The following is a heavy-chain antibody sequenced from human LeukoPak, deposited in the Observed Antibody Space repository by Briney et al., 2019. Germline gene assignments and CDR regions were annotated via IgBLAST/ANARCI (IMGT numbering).Heavy chain of an antibody. CDR3: ARQMVVTATLDY. Sequence: GGSLRLSCAASGFTFSSYDMNWVRQAPGKGLEWISFISSTGSAKYYSDSVKGRFTISRDNAKYSLYLQLTGPRAEDTAVYYCARQMVVTATLDYWGQGTLVTVSS. J-gene: IGHJ4*02. V-gene: IGHV3-48*03. D-gene: IGHD2-15*01. CDR1: GFTFSSYD. CDR2: ISSTGSAK.